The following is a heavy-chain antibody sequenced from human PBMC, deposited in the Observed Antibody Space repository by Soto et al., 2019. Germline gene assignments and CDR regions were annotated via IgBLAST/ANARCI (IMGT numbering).Heavy chain of an antibody. Sequence: GVSLKISCKGSGYSFTSYWIAWVRQMPGKGLDWMGIIYPGDSDTRYSPSFQGQVTFSADKSISTAYLQWASLKASDTAMYYCARLSGPELGPNFWGQGTLVTVSS. V-gene: IGHV5-51*01. D-gene: IGHD6-6*01. CDR3: ARLSGPELGPNF. J-gene: IGHJ4*02. CDR1: GYSFTSYW. CDR2: IYPGDSDT.